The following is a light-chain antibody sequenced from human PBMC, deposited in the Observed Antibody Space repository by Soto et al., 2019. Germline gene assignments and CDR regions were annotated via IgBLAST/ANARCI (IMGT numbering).Light chain of an antibody. CDR1: QSVSSSY. J-gene: IGKJ1*01. Sequence: EIVLTQSPGTLSLSPGERATLSCRASQSVSSSYLAWYQQKPGQAPRLLIYGASSRATGIPDRFSGSGSGTNFTRTISRLEPKDFAVYYCQQYGSSPPVTFGQGTKVEIK. CDR3: QQYGSSPPVT. CDR2: GAS. V-gene: IGKV3-20*01.